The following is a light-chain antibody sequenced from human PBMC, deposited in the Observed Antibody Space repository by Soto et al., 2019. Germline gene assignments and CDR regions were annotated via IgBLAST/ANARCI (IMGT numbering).Light chain of an antibody. CDR1: QSISSW. J-gene: IGKJ1*01. V-gene: IGKV1-5*03. CDR2: KAS. CDR3: QQFRSFSPT. Sequence: DIPMTQSPSTLSASVGDRVTITCRASQSISSWLAWYQQKPGKAPKLLLYKASSLESGVPSRFSGSGSGTEFTLTISSLQPDDFATYYGQQFRSFSPTFGQGTKVEIK.